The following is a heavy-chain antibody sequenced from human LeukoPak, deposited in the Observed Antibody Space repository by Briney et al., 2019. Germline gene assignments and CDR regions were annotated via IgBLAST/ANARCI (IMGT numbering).Heavy chain of an antibody. CDR1: GFTFSIYS. V-gene: IGHV3-21*01. D-gene: IGHD3-10*01. J-gene: IGHJ5*02. CDR3: AKRAGSAWSAGA. Sequence: PGGSLRLSCAASGFTFSIYSMNWVRQAPGKGLEWVSSIGSSSSYIYYADSVKGRFSISRDNSKNTLYLQMNSLIPEDTAVYYCAKRAGSAWSAGAWGQGTLVTVSS. CDR2: IGSSSSYI.